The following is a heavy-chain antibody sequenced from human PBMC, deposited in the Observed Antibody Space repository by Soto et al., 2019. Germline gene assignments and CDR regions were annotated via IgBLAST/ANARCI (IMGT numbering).Heavy chain of an antibody. CDR3: EGSWT. D-gene: IGHD5-12*01. J-gene: IGHJ3*01. CDR1: GFTIRNYA. Sequence: EVQVVESGGDLVQPGGSLRLSCAASGFTIRNYAMSWVRQAPGKALEWVSGISGGSDRTYYADSVKGRSTIFKDNSKNTLYLQMSSLRVEDTAVYHCEGSWTWGQGTMVTVSS. CDR2: ISGGSDRT. V-gene: IGHV3-23*04.